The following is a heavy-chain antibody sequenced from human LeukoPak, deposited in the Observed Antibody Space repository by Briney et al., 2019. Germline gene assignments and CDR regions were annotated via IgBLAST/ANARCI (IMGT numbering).Heavy chain of an antibody. J-gene: IGHJ5*02. D-gene: IGHD3-16*01. CDR1: GFNFSNYA. Sequence: GRSLRLSCAASGFNFSNYAMSWVRQAPGKGLEWVSAISGSGGRTYYADSVKGRFTISRDNSKSTLYLQMNSLRADDTAIYYCAKDHYDNWFDPWGQGTLVTVSS. CDR2: ISGSGGRT. CDR3: AKDHYDNWFDP. V-gene: IGHV3-23*01.